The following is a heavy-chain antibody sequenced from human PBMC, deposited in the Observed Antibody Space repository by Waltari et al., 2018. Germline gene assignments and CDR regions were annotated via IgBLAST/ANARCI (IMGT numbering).Heavy chain of an antibody. J-gene: IGHJ4*02. CDR2: VCHSGSA. V-gene: IGHV4-38-2*01. CDR3: TRAIGDSGWPRYFDH. CDR1: GYSITSDSY. D-gene: IGHD6-19*01. Sequence: QVQLQESGPGLVKPSETLSLTCAVSGYSITSDSYWGWIRPPPGKGLEWIGGVCHSGSAYYNPSLKSRLTISVDTSKNQFSLKLTSVTAADTAVYYCTRAIGDSGWPRYFDHWGQGTLVTASS.